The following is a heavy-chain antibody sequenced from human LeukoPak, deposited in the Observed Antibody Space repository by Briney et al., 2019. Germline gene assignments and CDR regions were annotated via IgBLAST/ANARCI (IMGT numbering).Heavy chain of an antibody. CDR1: GFRLSSFW. CDR2: IRQDGSVK. V-gene: IGHV3-7*01. J-gene: IGHJ4*02. D-gene: IGHD3-10*01. Sequence: PGGSLRLSCAASGFRLSSFWMSRVRQAPGKGLEWVASIRQDGSVKHYVDSVKGRFTVSRDNDENSLYLQTNSLRVDDTAVYFCARLWGGVTTFDYWGQGTRVTVSS. CDR3: ARLWGGVTTFDY.